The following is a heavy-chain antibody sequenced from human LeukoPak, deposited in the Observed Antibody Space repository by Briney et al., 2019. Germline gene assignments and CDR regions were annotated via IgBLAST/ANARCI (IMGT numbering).Heavy chain of an antibody. V-gene: IGHV5-51*01. Sequence: GESLKISCKGSGYSFTSYWIGWVRQMPGKGLEWMGIIYPGDSDTSYSPSFQGQVTISADKSISTAYLQWSSLKASDTAMYYCATNGGGYENYYYYGMDVWGQGTTVTVSS. CDR3: ATNGGGYENYYYYGMDV. CDR1: GYSFTSYW. CDR2: IYPGDSDT. D-gene: IGHD5-12*01. J-gene: IGHJ6*02.